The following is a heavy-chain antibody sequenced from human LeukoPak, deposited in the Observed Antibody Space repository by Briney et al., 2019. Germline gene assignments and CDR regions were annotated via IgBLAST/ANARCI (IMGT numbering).Heavy chain of an antibody. CDR2: FIPILGTA. CDR3: AGIPVFGVVLHQEPV. CDR1: GGTFSDYA. Sequence: ASVKVSCKASGGTFSDYALNWVRQAPGQGLEWMGVFIPILGTANSTQKFQGRVTITADISTNTVYMELSSLRSEDTAVYFCAGIPVFGVVLHQEPVWGKGTTVTISS. D-gene: IGHD3-3*01. J-gene: IGHJ6*04. V-gene: IGHV1-69*10.